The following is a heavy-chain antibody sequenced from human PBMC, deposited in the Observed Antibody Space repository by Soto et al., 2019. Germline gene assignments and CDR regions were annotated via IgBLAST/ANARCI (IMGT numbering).Heavy chain of an antibody. CDR3: ARSLRGYCSGGSCYYWFDP. J-gene: IGHJ5*02. Sequence: PSETLSLTCAVYGGSFSGYYWSWIRQPPGKGLEWIGEINHSGSTNYNPSLKSRVTISVDTSKNQFSLKLSSVTAADTAVYYCARSLRGYCSGGSCYYWFDPWGQGTLVT. CDR1: GGSFSGYY. CDR2: INHSGST. V-gene: IGHV4-34*01. D-gene: IGHD2-15*01.